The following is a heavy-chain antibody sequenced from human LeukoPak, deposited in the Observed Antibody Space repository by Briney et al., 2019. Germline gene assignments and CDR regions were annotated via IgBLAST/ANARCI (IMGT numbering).Heavy chain of an antibody. V-gene: IGHV3-9*01. CDR3: AKGAGPWADYYYYYMDV. Sequence: GGSLRLSCAASGFTFDDYAMHWVRQAPGKGLEWVSGISWNSGSIGYADSVKGRFTISRDNTKNSLYLQMNSLRAEDTALYYCAKGAGPWADYYYYYMDVWGKGTTVTVSS. CDR2: ISWNSGSI. CDR1: GFTFDDYA. J-gene: IGHJ6*03. D-gene: IGHD6-19*01.